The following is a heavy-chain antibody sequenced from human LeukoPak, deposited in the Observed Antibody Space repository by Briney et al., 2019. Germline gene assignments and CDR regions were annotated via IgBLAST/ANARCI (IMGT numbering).Heavy chain of an antibody. D-gene: IGHD5-24*01. V-gene: IGHV4-39*01. CDR3: ASSKGWLQLLYYFDY. CDR1: GGSISSSSYY. Sequence: SETLSLTCTVSGGSISSSSYYWGWIRQPPGKGLEWIGSIYYSGSTYYNPSLKSRVTISVDTSKNQFSLKLSPVTAADTAVYYCASSKGWLQLLYYFDYWGQGTLVTVSS. CDR2: IYYSGST. J-gene: IGHJ4*02.